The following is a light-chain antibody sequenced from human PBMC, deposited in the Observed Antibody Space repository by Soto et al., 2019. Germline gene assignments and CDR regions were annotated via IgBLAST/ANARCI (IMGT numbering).Light chain of an antibody. V-gene: IGLV2-14*01. CDR2: EVS. J-gene: IGLJ2*01. CDR3: SSYTASLTVV. CDR1: SSDVGGYNY. Sequence: QSALTQPASVSGSPGQSITISCTGTSSDVGGYNYVSWYQQHPDKAPKLIIFEVSNRPSGVSNRFSGSKSGNTASLTISGLQDEDEADYHCSSYTASLTVVFGGGTKVTVL.